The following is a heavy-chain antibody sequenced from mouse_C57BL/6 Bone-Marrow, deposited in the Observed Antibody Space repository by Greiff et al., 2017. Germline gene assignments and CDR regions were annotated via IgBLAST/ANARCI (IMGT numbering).Heavy chain of an antibody. V-gene: IGHV5-16*01. D-gene: IGHD2-1*01. CDR3: ARDGGKSVLDY. Sequence: DVKLVESEGGLVQPGSSMKLSCTASGFTFSDYYMAWVRQVPEKGLEWVANINYDGSSTYYLDSLKSRFIISRDNAKNILYLQMSGLKSEDTATYYCARDGGKSVLDYWGQGTTLTVSS. CDR2: INYDGSST. CDR1: GFTFSDYY. J-gene: IGHJ2*01.